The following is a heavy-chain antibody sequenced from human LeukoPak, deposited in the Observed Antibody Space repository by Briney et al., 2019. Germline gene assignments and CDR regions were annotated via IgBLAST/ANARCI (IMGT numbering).Heavy chain of an antibody. CDR3: ARPFRPDFPNDAFDI. Sequence: SETLSLTCTVSGGSISSYYWSWIRKPPGKGLVWIGYIYYSGSTNYNPSLKSRVTVSVDTSKNQFSLKLSSVTAADTAVYYCARPFRPDFPNDAFDIWGQGTMVTVSS. CDR2: IYYSGST. J-gene: IGHJ3*02. V-gene: IGHV4-59*08. D-gene: IGHD3-3*01. CDR1: GGSISSYY.